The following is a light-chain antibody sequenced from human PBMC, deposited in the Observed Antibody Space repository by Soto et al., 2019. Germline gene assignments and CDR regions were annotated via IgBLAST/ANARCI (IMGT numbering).Light chain of an antibody. CDR2: GAS. Sequence: EVLMWISPATVSVSPGERATLSCRASQSVSSNLAWYQQKPGQAPRLLIYGASTRATGIPARFSGSGSGTEFTLTISSLQSEDFAVYYCQQYNNWPTWTFGQRTKVDI. CDR3: QQYNNWPTWT. CDR1: QSVSSN. V-gene: IGKV3-15*01. J-gene: IGKJ1*01.